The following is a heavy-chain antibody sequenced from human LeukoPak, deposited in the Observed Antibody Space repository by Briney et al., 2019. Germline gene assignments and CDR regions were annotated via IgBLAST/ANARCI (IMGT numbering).Heavy chain of an antibody. CDR3: ARGLLGFWSGYSY. J-gene: IGHJ4*02. Sequence: AASVKVSCKASGYTSTDYYMHWVRQAPGQGLEWMGWINPNSGGTNYAQKFQGRVTMTRDTSISTAYMELSRLRSDDTAVYYCARGLLGFWSGYSYWGQGTLVTVSS. CDR1: GYTSTDYY. CDR2: INPNSGGT. V-gene: IGHV1-2*02. D-gene: IGHD3-3*01.